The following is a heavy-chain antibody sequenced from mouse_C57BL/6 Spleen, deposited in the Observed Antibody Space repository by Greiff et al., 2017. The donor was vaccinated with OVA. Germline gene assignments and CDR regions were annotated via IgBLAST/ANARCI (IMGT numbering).Heavy chain of an antibody. CDR2: ISSGSSTI. CDR1: GFTFSDYG. Sequence: EVQLVESGGGLVKPGGSLKLSCAASGFTFSDYGMHWVRQAPEKGLEWVAYISSGSSTIYYADTVKGRVTISRDNAKNTLFLQMTSLRSEDTAMYYCARDDGYGFAYWGQGTLVTVSA. CDR3: ARDDGYGFAY. V-gene: IGHV5-17*01. J-gene: IGHJ3*01. D-gene: IGHD2-3*01.